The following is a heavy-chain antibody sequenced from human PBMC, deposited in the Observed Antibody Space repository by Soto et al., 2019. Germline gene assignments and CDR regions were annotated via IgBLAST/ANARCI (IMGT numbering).Heavy chain of an antibody. V-gene: IGHV3-53*01. CDR3: AREDILVTRSFDY. J-gene: IGHJ4*02. CDR1: GFTVSSNY. D-gene: IGHD5-12*01. CDR2: IYSGGST. Sequence: GGSLRLSCAASGFTVSSNYMSWVRQAPGKGLEWVSVIYSGGSTYYADSVKGRFTISRDNSKNTLYLQMNSLRAEDTAVYYCAREDILVTRSFDYWGQGTLVTVSS.